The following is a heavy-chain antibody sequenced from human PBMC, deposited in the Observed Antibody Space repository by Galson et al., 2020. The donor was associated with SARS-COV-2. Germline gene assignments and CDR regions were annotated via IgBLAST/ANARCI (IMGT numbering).Heavy chain of an antibody. CDR1: GVSISTTNY. J-gene: IGHJ2*01. CDR3: ARHGVTMRFLLTVPGWFFDL. Sequence: SETLSLTCAVSGVSISTTNYWSWIRQAPGKGLAWIGNVYPSVSTYFNPSLKSRVTISLDPSKNQFSLRLTSVTAADTALEYCARHGVTMRFLLTVPGWFFDLWGRGTLVTVSS. CDR2: VYPSVST. D-gene: IGHD2-8*01. V-gene: IGHV4-38-2*01.